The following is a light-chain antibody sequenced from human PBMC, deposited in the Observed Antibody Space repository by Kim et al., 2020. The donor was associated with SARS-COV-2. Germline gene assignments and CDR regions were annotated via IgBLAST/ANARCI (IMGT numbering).Light chain of an antibody. J-gene: IGLJ2*01. CDR3: QAWDNGVV. V-gene: IGLV3-1*01. CDR2: QDD. CDR1: NLGDKF. Sequence: SYELTQPPSVSVSPGQTPSISCSGDNLGDKFVCWYQQRPGQSPLLVIYQDDKRPSGIPERFSGSNSGGTATLAISGTQAMDEADYYCQAWDNGVVFGGGTQLTVL.